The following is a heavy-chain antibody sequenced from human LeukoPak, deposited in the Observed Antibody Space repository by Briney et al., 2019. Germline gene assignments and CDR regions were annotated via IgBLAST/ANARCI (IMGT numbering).Heavy chain of an antibody. J-gene: IGHJ3*02. V-gene: IGHV3-7*05. CDR2: INQDGTEK. D-gene: IGHD4-17*01. CDR1: EFIFSKYW. CDR3: ARTSVNSLWDDAFDI. Sequence: PGGSLRLSCEASEFIFSKYWMSWVRQAPEKGLEWVARINQDGTEKYSVDSVKGRFIISRDNAKNSLYLQINNVKAEDTAVYYCARTSVNSLWDDAFDIWGQGTMVTVSS.